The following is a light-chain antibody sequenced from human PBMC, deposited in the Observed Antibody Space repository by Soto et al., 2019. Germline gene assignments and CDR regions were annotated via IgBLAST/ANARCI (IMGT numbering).Light chain of an antibody. V-gene: IGKV3-20*01. CDR3: QQYATSPPT. J-gene: IGKJ4*01. Sequence: EIVLTQSPGTLSLSPGERATLSCRASQSVSRSYLAWYQQKLGQPPRLLIYGASNRATGIPDRFSGSGSGTDFTLTLGRLEPEDFAVYYCQQYATSPPTFGGGTKVEIK. CDR2: GAS. CDR1: QSVSRSY.